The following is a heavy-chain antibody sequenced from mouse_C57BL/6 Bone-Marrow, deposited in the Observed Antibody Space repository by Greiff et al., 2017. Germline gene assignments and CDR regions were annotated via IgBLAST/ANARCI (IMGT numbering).Heavy chain of an antibody. CDR2: IDPSDSYT. CDR3: ATEFYYYGSSYWYFDV. D-gene: IGHD1-1*01. CDR1: GYTFTSYW. J-gene: IGHJ1*03. V-gene: IGHV1-69*01. Sequence: QVQLQQPGAELVMPGASVKLSCKASGYTFTSYWMHWVKQRPGQGLEWIGEIDPSDSYTNYNQKFKGKSTLTLDKSSSTAYMQLSSLTSEDSAVYDCATEFYYYGSSYWYFDVWGTGTTVTVSS.